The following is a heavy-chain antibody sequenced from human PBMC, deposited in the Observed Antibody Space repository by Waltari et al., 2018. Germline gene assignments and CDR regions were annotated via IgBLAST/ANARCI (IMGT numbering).Heavy chain of an antibody. V-gene: IGHV1-69-2*01. CDR2: VDPEDGET. Sequence: GQLVQSGAEVKKPGATVKISCKASGYTFTDYYMHWVQQAPGQGLEWMGTVDPEDGETIYAEKVQGRVTITADTSTDTAYMELSSLRSEDTAVYYCATWGVAGIAAAGTEGFDYWGQGTLVTVSS. CDR3: ATWGVAGIAAAGTEGFDY. D-gene: IGHD6-13*01. J-gene: IGHJ4*02. CDR1: GYTFTDYY.